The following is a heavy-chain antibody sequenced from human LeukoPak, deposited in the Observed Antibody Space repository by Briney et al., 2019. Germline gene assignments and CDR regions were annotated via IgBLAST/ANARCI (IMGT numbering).Heavy chain of an antibody. D-gene: IGHD3-9*01. Sequence: PGGSLRLSCAASGFTFDDYAMHWVRQAPGKGLEWVSGISWNSGSIGYADSVKGRFTISRDNSKNTLYLQMNSLRAEDTAVYYCARVHPTYDILTGRGDYFDYWGQGTLVTVSS. CDR1: GFTFDDYA. V-gene: IGHV3-9*01. CDR3: ARVHPTYDILTGRGDYFDY. J-gene: IGHJ4*02. CDR2: ISWNSGSI.